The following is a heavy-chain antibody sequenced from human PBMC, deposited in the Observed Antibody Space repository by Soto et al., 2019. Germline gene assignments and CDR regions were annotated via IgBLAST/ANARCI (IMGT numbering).Heavy chain of an antibody. Sequence: PGGSLRLSCAASGFTFSSYGMHWVRQAPGKGLEWVAVIWYDGSNKYYADSVKGRFTISRDNSKNTLYLQMNSLRAEDTATYYCSSGYHQRSLDYWGQGTQVTVSS. D-gene: IGHD3-22*01. CDR3: SSGYHQRSLDY. V-gene: IGHV3-33*01. CDR2: IWYDGSNK. CDR1: GFTFSSYG. J-gene: IGHJ4*02.